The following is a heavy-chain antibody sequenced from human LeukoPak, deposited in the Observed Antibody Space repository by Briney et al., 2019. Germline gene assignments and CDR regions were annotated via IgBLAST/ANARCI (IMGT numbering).Heavy chain of an antibody. CDR3: ARHCSSTSCYWYYFDY. CDR2: IYYSGST. D-gene: IGHD2-2*01. J-gene: IGHJ4*02. CDR1: GGSISSYY. Sequence: SETLSLTRTVSGGSISSYYWSWIRQPPGKGLEWIGYIYYSGSTNYNPSPKSRVTISVDTSKNQFSLKLSSVTAADTAVYYCARHCSSTSCYWYYFDYWGQGTLVTVSS. V-gene: IGHV4-59*01.